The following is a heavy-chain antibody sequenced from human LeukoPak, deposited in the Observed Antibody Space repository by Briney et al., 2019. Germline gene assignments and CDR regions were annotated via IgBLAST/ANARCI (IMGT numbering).Heavy chain of an antibody. V-gene: IGHV3-7*01. J-gene: IGHJ5*02. CDR1: GFTFSSYW. D-gene: IGHD4-17*01. CDR2: IKQDGSEK. CDR3: ARDLYGDYQPGGFDP. Sequence: GGSLRLSCAASGFTFSSYWMTWVRQAPGKGLEWVANIKQDGSEKYYVDSVKGRFTISRDNAKSSLYLQMNSLRAEDTAVYYCARDLYGDYQPGGFDPWGQGTLVTVSS.